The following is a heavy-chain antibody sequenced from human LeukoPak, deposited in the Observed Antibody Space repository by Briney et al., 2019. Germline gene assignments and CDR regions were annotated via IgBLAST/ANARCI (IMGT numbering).Heavy chain of an antibody. J-gene: IGHJ4*02. CDR3: ARGGIAVAGTGEFDY. D-gene: IGHD6-19*01. Sequence: PSETLSLTCTVSGGSISSYYWSWIRQPPGKGLEWIGYIYYSGSTNYNPSLKSRVTISVDTSKNQFSLNLSSVTAPDTAVYYCARGGIAVAGTGEFDYWGQGTLVTVSS. V-gene: IGHV4-59*01. CDR2: IYYSGST. CDR1: GGSISSYY.